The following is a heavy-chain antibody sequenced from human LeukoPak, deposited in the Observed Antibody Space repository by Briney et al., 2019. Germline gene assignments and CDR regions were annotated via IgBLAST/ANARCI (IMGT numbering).Heavy chain of an antibody. D-gene: IGHD6-13*01. J-gene: IGHJ4*02. CDR1: GYTFTGYY. Sequence: ASVKVSCKASGYTFTGYYMHWVRQAPGQGLEWMGRINPNSGGTNYAQKFQGRVTMTRDTSISTAYMELSRLRSDDTAVYYCVAIAAAGDNFDYWGQGTLVTVSS. V-gene: IGHV1-2*06. CDR2: INPNSGGT. CDR3: VAIAAAGDNFDY.